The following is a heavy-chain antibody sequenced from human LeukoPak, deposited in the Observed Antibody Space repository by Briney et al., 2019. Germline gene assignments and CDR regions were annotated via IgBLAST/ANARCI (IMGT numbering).Heavy chain of an antibody. CDR3: VLLSLTPG. Sequence: GGSLRLSCAASGFTFSTYWMHWVRQVPEKGLVWVSRISSDGTNANYADSVKGRFTISRDNAKNTLYLQMNSQRAEDTAVYYCVLLSLTPGWGQGTLVTVSA. J-gene: IGHJ4*02. CDR1: GFTFSTYW. V-gene: IGHV3-74*01. CDR2: ISSDGTNA. D-gene: IGHD3-10*01.